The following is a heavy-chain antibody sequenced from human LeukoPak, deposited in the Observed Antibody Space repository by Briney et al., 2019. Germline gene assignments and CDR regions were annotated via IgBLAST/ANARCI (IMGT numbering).Heavy chain of an antibody. D-gene: IGHD2-2*01. CDR1: GGSISSYY. CDR2: IYTSGST. CDR3: ARDCSSTSCYRYYFDY. Sequence: SETLSLTCTVSGGSISSYYWSWIRQPAGRGLEWIGRIYTSGSTNYNPSLKSRVTMSVDTSKNQFSLKLSSVTAADTAVYYCARDCSSTSCYRYYFDYWGQGTLVTVSS. J-gene: IGHJ4*02. V-gene: IGHV4-4*07.